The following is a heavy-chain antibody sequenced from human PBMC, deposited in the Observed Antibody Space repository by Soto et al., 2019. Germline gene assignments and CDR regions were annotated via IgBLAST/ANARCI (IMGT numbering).Heavy chain of an antibody. V-gene: IGHV3-21*01. CDR1: GFAFNNYG. CDR3: AREDSIIIPAVSDF. J-gene: IGHJ4*02. Sequence: LRLSCTVSGFAFNNYGINWVRQAPGKGLEWVSSISKSDYTYYSDSVKGRFTISRDNAKNSVSLQMNTLRVEDTAVYYCAREDSIIIPAVSDFWGQGTLVTVSS. D-gene: IGHD2-2*01. CDR2: ISKSDYT.